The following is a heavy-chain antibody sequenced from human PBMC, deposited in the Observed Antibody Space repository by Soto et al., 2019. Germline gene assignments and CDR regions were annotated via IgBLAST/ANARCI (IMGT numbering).Heavy chain of an antibody. CDR1: GFTFSSYA. CDR2: ISGSGGST. Sequence: PGGSLRLSCAASGFTFSSYAMSWVRQAPGKGLEWVSAISGSGGSTYYADSVKGRFTISRDNSKNTLYLQMNSLRAEDTAVYYCAKDPLESQWLLRTQPSDYWGQGTLVTVSS. J-gene: IGHJ4*02. V-gene: IGHV3-23*01. CDR3: AKDPLESQWLLRTQPSDY. D-gene: IGHD6-19*01.